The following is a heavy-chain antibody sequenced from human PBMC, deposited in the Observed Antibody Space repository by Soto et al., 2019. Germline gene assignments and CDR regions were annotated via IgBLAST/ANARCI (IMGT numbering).Heavy chain of an antibody. V-gene: IGHV4-30-4*01. CDR2: IYYSGST. D-gene: IGHD3-22*01. Sequence: SETLSLTCTVSGGSISSGDYYWSWIRQPPGKGLEWIGYIYYSGSTYYNPSLKSRVTISVDTSKNQYSLKLSSVTAADTAVYYCARDGDYYDTSGLFDYWGQGTLVTVSS. CDR1: GGSISSGDYY. CDR3: ARDGDYYDTSGLFDY. J-gene: IGHJ4*02.